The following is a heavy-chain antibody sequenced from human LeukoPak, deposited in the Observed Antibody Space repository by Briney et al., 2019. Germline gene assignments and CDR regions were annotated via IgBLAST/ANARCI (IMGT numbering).Heavy chain of an antibody. CDR3: ARDNGAAAGLGGYYYGMDV. D-gene: IGHD6-13*01. Sequence: PGGSLRLSCAASGFTFSSYEMNWVRQAPGKGLEWVSYISSSGSTIYYADSVKGRFTISRDNAKNSLYLQMNSLRAEDTAVYYCARDNGAAAGLGGYYYGMDVWGKGTTVTVSS. J-gene: IGHJ6*04. CDR1: GFTFSSYE. CDR2: ISSSGSTI. V-gene: IGHV3-48*03.